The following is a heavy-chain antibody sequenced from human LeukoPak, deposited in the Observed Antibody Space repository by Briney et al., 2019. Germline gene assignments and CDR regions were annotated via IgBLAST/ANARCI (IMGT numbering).Heavy chain of an antibody. V-gene: IGHV3-7*01. CDR3: ARDPPYGVSNVRGGYQDY. CDR1: GFTFSSYW. D-gene: IGHD3-10*02. J-gene: IGHJ4*02. CDR2: IKQDGSEK. Sequence: PGGSLRLSCAASGFTFSSYWMSWVRQAPGKGLEWVANIKQDGSEKYYVDSVKGRFTISRDNANNSLYLQMNSLRAEDTAVYYCARDPPYGVSNVRGGYQDYWGQGTLVTVSS.